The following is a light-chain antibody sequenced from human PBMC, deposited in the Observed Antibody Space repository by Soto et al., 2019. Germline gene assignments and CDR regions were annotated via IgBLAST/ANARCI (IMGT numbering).Light chain of an antibody. CDR1: SSDVGSYNL. J-gene: IGLJ2*01. V-gene: IGLV2-23*01. Sequence: QSALTQPASVSGSPGQSITISCTGTSSDVGSYNLVSWYQQHPGKAPKLMIYEDTKRPSGVSNRVSGSKSGNTASLTISGIQAEDEDDYYCSSYAGSTTYVVFGGGTKVTVL. CDR2: EDT. CDR3: SSYAGSTTYVV.